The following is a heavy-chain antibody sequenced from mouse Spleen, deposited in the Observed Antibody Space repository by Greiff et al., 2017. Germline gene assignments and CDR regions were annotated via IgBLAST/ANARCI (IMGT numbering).Heavy chain of an antibody. V-gene: IGHV1-18*01. J-gene: IGHJ1*01. CDR2: INPNNGGT. D-gene: IGHD1-1*01. CDR1: GYTFTDYN. CDR3: ARRLTYYDGSPHWYFDV. Sequence: EVQLQQSGPELVKPGASVKIPCKASGYTFTDYNMDWVKQSHGKSLEWIGDINPNNGGTIYNQKFKGKATLTVDKSSSTAYMELRSLTSEDTAVYYCARRLTYYDGSPHWYFDVWGAGTTVTVSS.